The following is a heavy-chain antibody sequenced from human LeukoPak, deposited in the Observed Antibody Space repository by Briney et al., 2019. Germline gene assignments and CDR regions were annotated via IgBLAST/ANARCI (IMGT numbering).Heavy chain of an antibody. CDR1: GFTFDDYA. V-gene: IGHV3-9*01. CDR3: ARDGDFWSGSHWDY. D-gene: IGHD3-3*01. Sequence: GGSLRLSCAASGFTFDDYAMHWVRQAPGKGLEWVSGISWNSGSIGYADSVKGRFTISRDNAKNSLYLQMNSLRAEDTAVYYCARDGDFWSGSHWDYWGQGTLVTVSS. J-gene: IGHJ4*02. CDR2: ISWNSGSI.